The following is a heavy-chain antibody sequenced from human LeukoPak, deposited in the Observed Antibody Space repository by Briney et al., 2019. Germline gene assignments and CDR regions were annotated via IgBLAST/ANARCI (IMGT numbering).Heavy chain of an antibody. CDR2: IYSGGST. Sequence: PGGSLRLSCAASGFTVSSNYMSWVRQAPGKGLEWVSVIYSGGSTYYADSVKGRFTISRDNSKNTLYLQMNSLRAEDTAVYYCARDRYYDSSGYPIGAFDIWGQGTMVTVSS. CDR1: GFTVSSNY. J-gene: IGHJ3*02. D-gene: IGHD3-22*01. V-gene: IGHV3-66*01. CDR3: ARDRYYDSSGYPIGAFDI.